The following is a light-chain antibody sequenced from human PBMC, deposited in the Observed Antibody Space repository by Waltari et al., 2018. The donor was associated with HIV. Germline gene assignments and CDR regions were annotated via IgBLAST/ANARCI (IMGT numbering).Light chain of an antibody. V-gene: IGKV3-20*01. Sequence: EIVLTQSPGTLSLSPGERATPSCRASQSVSSSYLAWYQQKPGQAPRLLIYGASSRATGIPDRFSGSGSGTDFTLTISRLEPEDFAVYYCQQFGSSPHIKKSMYTFGQGTKLEIK. CDR3: QQFGSSPHIKKSMYT. J-gene: IGKJ2*01. CDR2: GAS. CDR1: QSVSSSY.